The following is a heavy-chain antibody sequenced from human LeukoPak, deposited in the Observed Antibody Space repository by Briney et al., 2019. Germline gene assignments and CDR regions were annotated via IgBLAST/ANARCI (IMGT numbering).Heavy chain of an antibody. V-gene: IGHV3-7*03. Sequence: GGSLRLSCAASGFTFSSSWMSWVRQAPGKGLEWVANIKQDGSEKYYADSVKGRFTISRDNANNFLYLQMNSLRAEDTALYYCARAYKDRSLAGKKEFFQHWGQGTLVTVSS. CDR1: GFTFSSSW. CDR3: ARAYKDRSLAGKKEFFQH. J-gene: IGHJ1*01. D-gene: IGHD6-19*01. CDR2: IKQDGSEK.